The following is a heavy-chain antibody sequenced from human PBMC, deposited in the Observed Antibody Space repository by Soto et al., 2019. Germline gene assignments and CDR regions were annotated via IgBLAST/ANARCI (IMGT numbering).Heavy chain of an antibody. V-gene: IGHV3-23*01. CDR1: GFTFSSYA. J-gene: IGHJ6*02. CDR2: ISGSGGST. D-gene: IGHD5-12*01. Sequence: GGSLRLSCAASGFTFSSYAMSWVRQAPGKGLEWVSAISGSGGSTYYADSVKGRFTISRDNSKNTLYLQMNSLRAEDTAVYYCAKEMEVDIVATIDYYYYGMDVWGQGTTVTVSS. CDR3: AKEMEVDIVATIDYYYYGMDV.